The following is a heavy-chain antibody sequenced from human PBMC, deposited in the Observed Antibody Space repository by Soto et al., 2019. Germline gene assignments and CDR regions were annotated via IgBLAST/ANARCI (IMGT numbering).Heavy chain of an antibody. D-gene: IGHD4-17*01. CDR3: TTDLAVTHKYYYYVMDV. V-gene: IGHV3-15*01. Sequence: EVQLVESGGGLVKPGGSLRLSCAASGFTFSNAWMNWVRQAPGKGLEWIGRIKSKVDGGTTEYAAHVKVRFTISRDDSNNTLYLQMNSLKTEDTAVYVCTTDLAVTHKYYYYVMDVWGQGTTVTVSS. CDR1: GFTFSNAW. CDR2: IKSKVDGGTT. J-gene: IGHJ6*02.